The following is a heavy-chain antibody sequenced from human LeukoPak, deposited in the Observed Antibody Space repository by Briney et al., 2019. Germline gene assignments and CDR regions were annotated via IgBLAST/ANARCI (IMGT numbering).Heavy chain of an antibody. CDR1: GSIFNTSD. CDR2: ISYDGSKR. J-gene: IGHJ4*02. D-gene: IGHD6-19*01. Sequence: PGRSLRLSCAASGSIFNTSDIHWVRQAPGKGLEWVALISYDGSKRSYADSVKGRFTISRDYSKNTVFLQMNSLRPEDTAVYYCAMLRYSGGWWDYWGQGTLVTVFS. CDR3: AMLRYSGGWWDY. V-gene: IGHV3-30*03.